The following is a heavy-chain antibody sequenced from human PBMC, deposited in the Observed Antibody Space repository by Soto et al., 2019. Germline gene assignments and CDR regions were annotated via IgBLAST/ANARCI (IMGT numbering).Heavy chain of an antibody. J-gene: IGHJ4*02. D-gene: IGHD3-3*01. CDR3: ARDYDFWSDPWLAPGPPDY. V-gene: IGHV1-18*01. CDR1: GYTFTSYG. Sequence: GASVKVSCKASGYTFTSYGISWVRQAPGQGLEWMGWISAYNGNTNYAQKLQGRVTMTTDTSTSTAYMELRSLRSDDTAVYYCARDYDFWSDPWLAPGPPDYWGQGTLVTVSS. CDR2: ISAYNGNT.